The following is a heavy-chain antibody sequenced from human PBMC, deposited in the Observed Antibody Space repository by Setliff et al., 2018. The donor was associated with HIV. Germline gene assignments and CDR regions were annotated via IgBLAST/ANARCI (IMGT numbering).Heavy chain of an antibody. V-gene: IGHV3-23*05. D-gene: IGHD1-26*01. J-gene: IGHJ6*03. CDR3: ASMGADDWYYYMDV. CDR1: GFTFSRSA. CDR2: IYSTDGST. Sequence: RGSLRLSCAASGFTFSRSAMSWVRQTPGRGLEWVSSIYSTDGSTYYADSVKGRFTISRDNSKNTLYLQMNSLRAEDTAVYYCASMGADDWYYYMDVWGKGTTVTVSS.